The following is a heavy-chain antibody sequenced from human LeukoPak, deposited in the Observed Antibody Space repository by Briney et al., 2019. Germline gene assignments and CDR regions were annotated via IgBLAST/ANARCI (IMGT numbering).Heavy chain of an antibody. J-gene: IGHJ2*01. CDR1: GGSISSYY. Sequence: KASETLSLTCTVSGGSISSYYWSWIRQPPGKGLEWIGYIYYSGSTNYNPSLKSRVTISVDTSKNQFSLKLCSVTAADTAVYYCARMDQTLSIVVVTAIQDHWYFDLWGRGTLVTVSS. CDR3: ARMDQTLSIVVVTAIQDHWYFDL. D-gene: IGHD2-21*02. V-gene: IGHV4-59*01. CDR2: IYYSGST.